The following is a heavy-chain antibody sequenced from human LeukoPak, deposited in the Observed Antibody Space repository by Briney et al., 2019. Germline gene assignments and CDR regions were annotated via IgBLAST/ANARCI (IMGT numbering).Heavy chain of an antibody. CDR2: ISSSSSYI. J-gene: IGHJ4*02. V-gene: IGHV3-21*01. CDR3: ARETYSSSPNFDY. Sequence: GGSLRLSRAASGFTFSSYSMNWVRQAPGKGLEWVSSISSSSSYIYYADSVKGRFTISRDNAKNSLYLHMNSLRAEDTAVYYCARETYSSSPNFDYWGQGTLVTVSS. CDR1: GFTFSSYS. D-gene: IGHD6-6*01.